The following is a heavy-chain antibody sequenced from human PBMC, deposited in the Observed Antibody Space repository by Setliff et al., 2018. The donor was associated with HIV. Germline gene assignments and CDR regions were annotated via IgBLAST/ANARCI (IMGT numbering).Heavy chain of an antibody. V-gene: IGHV4-38-2*01. J-gene: IGHJ4*02. CDR2: IYHTGSS. D-gene: IGHD1-1*01. CDR1: GFSISSRYY. Sequence: PSETLSFTCDVSGFSISSRYYWGWIRQSPGKGLEWIGNIYHTGSSYYNPSLNDRATISLDTSKNQFSLKLTSVTAADTAVYYCASAGSGTRAPPRYWGQGTLVTVSS. CDR3: ASAGSGTRAPPRY.